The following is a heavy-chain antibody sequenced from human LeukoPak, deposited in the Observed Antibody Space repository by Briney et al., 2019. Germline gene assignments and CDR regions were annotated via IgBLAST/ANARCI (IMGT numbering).Heavy chain of an antibody. J-gene: IGHJ5*02. D-gene: IGHD1-1*01. CDR3: ARDVDRTTPYNWFDP. CDR1: GYTFTNYG. CDR2: ISAYNGNT. Sequence: GSVKVSCKASGYTFTNYGIGWFRQAPGQGLEWMGWISAYNGNTDYAQKLQGRVTMTTDTSTSTAYMELRNLRSDDTAVYFCARDVDRTTPYNWFDPWGQGTLVTVSS. V-gene: IGHV1-18*01.